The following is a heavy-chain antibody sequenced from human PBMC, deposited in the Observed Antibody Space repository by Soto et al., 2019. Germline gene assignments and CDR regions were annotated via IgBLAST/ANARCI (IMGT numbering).Heavy chain of an antibody. V-gene: IGHV4-30-4*01. CDR1: GGSISSGDYY. J-gene: IGHJ6*02. CDR2: IYYSGST. Sequence: PSETLSLTCTVSGGSISSGDYYWSWIRQPPGKGLEWIGYIYYSGSTYYNPSLKSRVTISVDTSKNQFSLKLSSVTAADTAVYYCARDPPHRYSNPNYYYGMDVWGQGTTVNVSS. CDR3: ARDPPHRYSNPNYYYGMDV. D-gene: IGHD4-4*01.